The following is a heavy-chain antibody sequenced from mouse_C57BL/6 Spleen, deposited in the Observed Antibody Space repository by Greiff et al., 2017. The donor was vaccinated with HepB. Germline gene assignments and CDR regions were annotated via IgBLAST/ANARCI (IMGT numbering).Heavy chain of an antibody. CDR2: IYPRSGNT. J-gene: IGHJ1*03. CDR3: ARYDYDRYFDV. D-gene: IGHD2-4*01. CDR1: GYTFTSHG. Sequence: VKLQQSGAELARPGASVKLSCKASGYTFTSHGISWVKQRTGQGLEWIGEIYPRSGNTYYNEKFKGKATLTADKSSSTAYMELRSLTSEDSAVYFCARYDYDRYFDVWGTGTTVTVSS. V-gene: IGHV1-81*01.